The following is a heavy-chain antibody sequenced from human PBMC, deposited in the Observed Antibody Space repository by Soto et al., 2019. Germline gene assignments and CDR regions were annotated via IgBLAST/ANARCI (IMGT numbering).Heavy chain of an antibody. CDR2: IIPILGIA. J-gene: IGHJ3*01. D-gene: IGHD4-17*01. Sequence: QVQLVQSGAEVKKPGSSVKVSCKASGGTFSSYTISWVRQAPGQGLEWMGRIIPILGIANYAQKFQGRVTITADKSTSTAYMELSSLRSEDTAVYYCASRTYGDYVKDAFDLWGQGTMVTVSS. V-gene: IGHV1-69*02. CDR1: GGTFSSYT. CDR3: ASRTYGDYVKDAFDL.